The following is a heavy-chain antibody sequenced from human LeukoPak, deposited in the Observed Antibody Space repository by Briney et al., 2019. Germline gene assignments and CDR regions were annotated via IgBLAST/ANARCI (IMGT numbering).Heavy chain of an antibody. Sequence: GASVKVSCKASGYSFTSQGFTWVRQAPGRGLEWMGWINGYDGDTNYAQKFQGRVTMTTDTSTSTCYMEMRSLRSDDTAVYYCARDWSPQSNKIVVFDYWGQGTLVTVSS. CDR3: ARDWSPQSNKIVVFDY. V-gene: IGHV1-18*01. D-gene: IGHD1-26*01. J-gene: IGHJ4*02. CDR2: INGYDGDT. CDR1: GYSFTSQG.